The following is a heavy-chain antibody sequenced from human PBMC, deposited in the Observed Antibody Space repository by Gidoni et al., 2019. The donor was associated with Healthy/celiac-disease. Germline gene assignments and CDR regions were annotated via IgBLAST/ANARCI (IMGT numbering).Heavy chain of an antibody. V-gene: IGHV3-53*01. CDR1: GFTVSVNY. D-gene: IGHD6-19*01. CDR2: IYSGGST. J-gene: IGHJ6*02. Sequence: EVQLVESGGGLIQPGGSLRLSCAAAGFTVSVNYMSWVRQVPGKGLEWVSVIYSGGSTYYADSVKGRFTISRDNSKNTLYLQMNSLRAEDTAVYYCARDYVAVAVGRYYYGMDVWGQGTTVTVSS. CDR3: ARDYVAVAVGRYYYGMDV.